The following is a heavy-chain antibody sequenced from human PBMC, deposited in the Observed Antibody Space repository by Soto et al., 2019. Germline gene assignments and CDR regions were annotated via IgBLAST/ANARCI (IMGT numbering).Heavy chain of an antibody. CDR3: AGDYGSGSYRFDY. D-gene: IGHD3-10*01. Sequence: PSEPLSLTCAVSGGSISSYSWSWIRQPPGKGLEWIGYIYYSGSTTYNPSLKSRITMSLDTSNKQFSLKLTSVTAADTAVYYCAGDYGSGSYRFDYRGKAALVTVYS. V-gene: IGHV4-59*01. CDR1: GGSISSYS. J-gene: IGHJ4*02. CDR2: IYYSGST.